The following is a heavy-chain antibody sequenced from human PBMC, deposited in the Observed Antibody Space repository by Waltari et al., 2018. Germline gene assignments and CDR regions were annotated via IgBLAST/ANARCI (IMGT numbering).Heavy chain of an antibody. V-gene: IGHV4-34*01. Sequence: QVQLQQWGAGLLKPSETLSLTCAVYGGSFSGYYWSWIRQPPGQGLEWIGESNHSGSTNYSPSLKSRVTISVDTSKNQFSLKLSSVTAADTAVYYCASYPRMYSSGWSFDYWGQGTLVTVSS. J-gene: IGHJ4*02. CDR1: GGSFSGYY. D-gene: IGHD6-19*01. CDR3: ASYPRMYSSGWSFDY. CDR2: SNHSGST.